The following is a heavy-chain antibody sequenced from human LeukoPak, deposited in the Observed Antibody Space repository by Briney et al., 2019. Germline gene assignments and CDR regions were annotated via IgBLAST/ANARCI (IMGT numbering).Heavy chain of an antibody. CDR2: INPNSGGT. D-gene: IGHD1-26*01. V-gene: IGHV1-2*02. J-gene: IGHJ4*02. CDR1: GYTFTGYY. CDR3: AREPIVGATYFDY. Sequence: GASVKVSCKASGYTFTGYYMHWVRQAPGQGLEWMGWINPNSGGTNYAQKFQGRVTMTRDTSISTAYMELSRLRSDETAVYYCAREPIVGATYFDYWGQGSLVTVSS.